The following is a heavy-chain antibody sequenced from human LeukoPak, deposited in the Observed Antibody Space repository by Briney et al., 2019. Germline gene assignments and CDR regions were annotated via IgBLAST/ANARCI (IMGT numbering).Heavy chain of an antibody. CDR2: INHSGSS. J-gene: IGHJ3*02. CDR3: ARQYSSSSGKNAFDI. CDR1: GGSFSGYY. D-gene: IGHD6-6*01. Sequence: SAETLSLTCAVYGGSFSGYYLSWVRQPPGKGLEWVGDINHSGSSNYNPDLKRRVTISLGTAKKQCSLQLSSVTAADTAVYYCARQYSSSSGKNAFDIWGQGTMVTVSS. V-gene: IGHV4-34*01.